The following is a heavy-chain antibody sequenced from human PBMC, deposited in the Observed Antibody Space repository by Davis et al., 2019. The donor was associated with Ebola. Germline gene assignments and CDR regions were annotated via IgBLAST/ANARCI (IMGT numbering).Heavy chain of an antibody. D-gene: IGHD2-2*01. CDR3: ARGGRYCSSTSCYGAWFDP. CDR1: GGSFSGYY. CDR2: IYYSGST. J-gene: IGHJ5*02. Sequence: PSETLSLTCAVYGGSFSGYYWSWIRQPPGKGLEWIGSIYYSGSTYYNPSLKSRVTISVDTSKNQFSLKLSSVTAADTAVYYCARGGRYCSSTSCYGAWFDPWGQGTLVTVSS. V-gene: IGHV4-34*01.